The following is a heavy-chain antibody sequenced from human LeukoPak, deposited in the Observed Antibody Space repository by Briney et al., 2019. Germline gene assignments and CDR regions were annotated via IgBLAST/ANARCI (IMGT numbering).Heavy chain of an antibody. J-gene: IGHJ4*02. CDR3: AGHDYGGNSGDY. CDR2: IGPSSNTI. V-gene: IGHV3-48*02. CDR1: GFTFSSYG. D-gene: IGHD4-23*01. Sequence: PGGSLRLSCAASGFTFSSYGMNWVRQAPGKGLEWVSYIGPSSNTIYYADSVKGRFTISRDNAKNSLYLQMNSLRDEDTAVYYCAGHDYGGNSGDYWGQGTLVTVSS.